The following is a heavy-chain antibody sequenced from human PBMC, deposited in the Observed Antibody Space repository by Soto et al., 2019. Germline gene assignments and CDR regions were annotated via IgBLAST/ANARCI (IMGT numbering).Heavy chain of an antibody. D-gene: IGHD7-27*01. V-gene: IGHV4-4*02. CDR3: ARKAWVRFDY. CDR1: GDSMTRSVW. CDR2: VFHTGNT. J-gene: IGHJ4*02. Sequence: SETLSLTCAVSGDSMTRSVWWTWVRQPPGKGLEWIGEVFHTGNTNYNPSLKSRVTMSVDKSTNEFSLKVTSVTAADTAIYYCARKAWVRFDYWGQGALVSVSS.